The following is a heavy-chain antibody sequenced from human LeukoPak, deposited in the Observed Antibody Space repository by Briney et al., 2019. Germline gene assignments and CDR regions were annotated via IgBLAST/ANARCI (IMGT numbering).Heavy chain of an antibody. CDR3: AREGREFGPHKLAGFDY. V-gene: IGHV1-2*02. D-gene: IGHD1-1*01. Sequence: ASVKVSCKTSGYTFTNYYMHWVRQAPGQGLEWMGWFNPNSGATNYAQNFQGRVTITRDTSITTAYMELSGLRSDDTAVYYCAREGREFGPHKLAGFDYWGQGTLVTVSS. J-gene: IGHJ4*02. CDR1: GYTFTNYY. CDR2: FNPNSGAT.